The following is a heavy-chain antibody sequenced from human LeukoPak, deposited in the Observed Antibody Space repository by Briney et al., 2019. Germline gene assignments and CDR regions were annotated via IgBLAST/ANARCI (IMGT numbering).Heavy chain of an antibody. CDR3: AKDIATGNRLYYFDY. CDR2: ISWNSGSI. V-gene: IGHV3-9*01. J-gene: IGHJ4*02. Sequence: GGSLRLSCAASGFTIDDYAMHWVRQAPGKGLEWVSGISWNSGSIGYADSVKGRFTISRDNAKNSLYLQMNSLRAEDTALYYCAKDIATGNRLYYFDYWGQGTLVTVSS. CDR1: GFTIDDYA. D-gene: IGHD1-14*01.